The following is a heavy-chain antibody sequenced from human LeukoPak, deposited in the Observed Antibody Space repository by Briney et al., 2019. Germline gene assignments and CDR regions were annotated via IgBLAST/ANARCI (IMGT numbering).Heavy chain of an antibody. D-gene: IGHD3-16*02. J-gene: IGHJ4*02. Sequence: ASVKVSCTASGYTFTSYGISWVRQAPGQGLEWMGWISAYNGNTNYAQKLQGRVTMTTDTSTSTAYMELRSLRSDDTAVYYCAVSGGYYDYVWGSYPEFDYWGQGTLVTVSS. V-gene: IGHV1-18*01. CDR1: GYTFTSYG. CDR2: ISAYNGNT. CDR3: AVSGGYYDYVWGSYPEFDY.